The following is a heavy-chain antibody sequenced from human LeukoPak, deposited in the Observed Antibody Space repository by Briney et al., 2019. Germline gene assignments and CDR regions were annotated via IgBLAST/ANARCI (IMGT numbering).Heavy chain of an antibody. J-gene: IGHJ6*04. CDR2: IKQDGSEK. Sequence: GGSLRLSCAASGFTFSSYWMSWVRQAPGKGLEWVANIKQDGSEKYYVDSVKGRFTISRDNAKNSLYLQMNGLRGEDTALYYCAELGITMIGGVWGKGTTVTISS. V-gene: IGHV3-7*01. CDR3: AELGITMIGGV. CDR1: GFTFSSYW. D-gene: IGHD3-10*02.